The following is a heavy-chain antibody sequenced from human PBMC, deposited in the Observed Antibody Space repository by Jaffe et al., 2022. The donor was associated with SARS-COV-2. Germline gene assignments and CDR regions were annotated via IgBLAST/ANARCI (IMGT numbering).Heavy chain of an antibody. CDR1: GFSLSISGVG. J-gene: IGHJ6*03. V-gene: IGHV2-5*02. CDR2: IYWDDDK. CDR3: VQGFSTGYYHYYYYFYMDV. D-gene: IGHD3-22*01. Sequence: QVTLKESGPTVVKPTETLTLTCAFSGFSLSISGVGVGWVRQPPGKALEWVAFIYWDDDKRYSPSLKDRLTITKDTSKNHVVLSMTNVDPGDTATYYCVQGFSTGYYHYYYYFYMDVWGKGTTVTVSS.